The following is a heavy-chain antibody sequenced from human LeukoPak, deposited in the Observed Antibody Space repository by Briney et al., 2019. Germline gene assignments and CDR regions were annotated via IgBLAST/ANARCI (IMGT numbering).Heavy chain of an antibody. V-gene: IGHV4-39*01. J-gene: IGHJ4*02. CDR3: ARLGGGRSSWFGPFDY. CDR2: IYYGGRT. D-gene: IGHD6-13*01. CDR1: GGSISSTSYY. Sequence: SETLSLTCTVSGGSISSTSYYWGWIRQPPGKGLEYIGSIYYGGRTYYKSSLKSRVTISVDTSRNQFSLKLSSVTAADTAVYYCARLGGGRSSWFGPFDYWGQGTLVTVSS.